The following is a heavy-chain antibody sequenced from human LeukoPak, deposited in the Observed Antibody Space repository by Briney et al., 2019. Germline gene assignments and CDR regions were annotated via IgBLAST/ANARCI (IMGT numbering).Heavy chain of an antibody. J-gene: IGHJ6*03. CDR1: VYTFTSYD. CDR3: ARIKDYYYMDV. V-gene: IGHV1-8*03. CDR2: MNPNSGNT. Sequence: GASVKVSCKASVYTFTSYDINWVRQATGQGLEWMGWMNPNSGNTGYAQKFQGRVTITRNTSIRTAYMELSSLRSEDTAVYYCARIKDYYYMDVWGKGTTVTVSS.